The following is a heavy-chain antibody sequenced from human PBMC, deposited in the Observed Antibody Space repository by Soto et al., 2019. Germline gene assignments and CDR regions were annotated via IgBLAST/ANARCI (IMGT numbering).Heavy chain of an antibody. CDR3: ARGGLGNYYNDY. CDR2: IKGDGTIT. J-gene: IGHJ4*02. V-gene: IGHV3-74*01. D-gene: IGHD3-10*01. Sequence: EVQLVESGGGLVQPGGSLRLSCAASGFTFSRDWMHWVRQSPGKGLVWVSRIKGDGTITNYADSVKGRFTTSRDKAKNTVYLQLNSLTTEYTAVYYCARGGLGNYYNDYWGQGTLVTVSS. CDR1: GFTFSRDW.